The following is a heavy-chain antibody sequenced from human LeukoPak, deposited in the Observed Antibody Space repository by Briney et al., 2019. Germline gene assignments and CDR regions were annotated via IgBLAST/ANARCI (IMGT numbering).Heavy chain of an antibody. V-gene: IGHV4-4*09. CDR2: IYTSGST. CDR3: ARRNTDHDFWSGSGGPYYYYYMDV. CDR1: GGSISSYY. J-gene: IGHJ6*03. Sequence: SGTLSLTCTVSGGSISSYYWSWIRQPPGKGLEWIGYIYTSGSTNSNPSLKSRVTISVDTSKNQFSLKLSSVTAADTAVYYCARRNTDHDFWSGSGGPYYYYYMDVWGKGTTVTVSS. D-gene: IGHD3-3*01.